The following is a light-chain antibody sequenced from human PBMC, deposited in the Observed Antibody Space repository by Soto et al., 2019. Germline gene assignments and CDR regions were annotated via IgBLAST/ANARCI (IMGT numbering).Light chain of an antibody. CDR2: QDS. CDR3: QAWDSSTAVV. Sequence: SSELTQPPSVSVSPGQTASITCSGDKLGDKYACWYQQKPGQSPVLVIYQDSKRPSGITERFSGSNSGNTATLTISGTQAMDEADYYCQAWDSSTAVVFGGGTKLTVL. V-gene: IGLV3-1*01. J-gene: IGLJ2*01. CDR1: KLGDKY.